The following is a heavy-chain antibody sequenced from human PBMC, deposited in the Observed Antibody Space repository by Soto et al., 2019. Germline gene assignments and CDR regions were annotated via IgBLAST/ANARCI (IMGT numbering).Heavy chain of an antibody. D-gene: IGHD3-22*01. V-gene: IGHV1-18*01. CDR1: GYTFTSYA. CDR3: ARGHNSILAYYDGSSGRTWFDP. Sequence: QVQLVQSGAEVKKPGASVTVSCKASGYTFTSYAISWVRQAPGQGLEWRGWIRAYNRNTNYARKLQGRVTMTTDTSTRTAYVERRSLRSAEPAVYYCARGHNSILAYYDGSSGRTWFDPWGQGTLVAVSS. J-gene: IGHJ5*02. CDR2: IRAYNRNT.